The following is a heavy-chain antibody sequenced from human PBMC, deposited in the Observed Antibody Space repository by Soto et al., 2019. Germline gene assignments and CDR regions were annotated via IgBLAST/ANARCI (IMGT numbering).Heavy chain of an antibody. CDR2: ISAYNGNT. Sequence: QVQLVQSGAEVKKPGASVKVSCKASGYTFTSYGISWVRQAPGQGLEWMGWISAYNGNTNYAQKLQGRVTMTTDTATSTAYMELRSLRSDDTAVYYCARSDSGYDWRDWFDPWGQGTLVTVSS. CDR3: ARSDSGYDWRDWFDP. V-gene: IGHV1-18*04. CDR1: GYTFTSYG. J-gene: IGHJ5*02. D-gene: IGHD5-12*01.